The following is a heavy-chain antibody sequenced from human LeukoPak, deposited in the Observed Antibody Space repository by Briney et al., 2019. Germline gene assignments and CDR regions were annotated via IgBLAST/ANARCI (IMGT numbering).Heavy chain of an antibody. CDR1: GFTFSSYA. V-gene: IGHV3-30*04. Sequence: PGGSLRLSCAASGFTFSSYAMHWVRQAPGKGLEWVAVISYDGSNKYYADSVKGRFTISRDNSKNTLYLQMNSLSAEDTAVYYCARTHGDYYFDYWGQGTLVTVSS. CDR3: ARTHGDYYFDY. CDR2: ISYDGSNK. J-gene: IGHJ4*02. D-gene: IGHD4-17*01.